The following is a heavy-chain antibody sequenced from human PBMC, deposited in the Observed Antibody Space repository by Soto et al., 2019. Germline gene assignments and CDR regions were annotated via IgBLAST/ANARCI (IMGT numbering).Heavy chain of an antibody. CDR2: IKQDGSEK. D-gene: IGHD3-3*01. CDR1: GFAFSSYW. CDR3: ARDLTVLGVVNKPDY. Sequence: GGSLRLSCAASGFAFSSYWMSRVRQAPGKGLEWVANIKQDGSEKYYVDSVKGRFTISRDNAKNSLYLQMNSLRAEDTAVYYCARDLTVLGVVNKPDYWGQGTLVTVSS. J-gene: IGHJ4*02. V-gene: IGHV3-7*01.